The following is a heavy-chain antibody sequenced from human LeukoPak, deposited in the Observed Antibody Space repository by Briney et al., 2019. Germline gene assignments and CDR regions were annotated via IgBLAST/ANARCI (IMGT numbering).Heavy chain of an antibody. V-gene: IGHV3-7*03. CDR2: IKQDGSEK. D-gene: IGHD5-18*01. J-gene: IGHJ4*02. CDR3: ARDLSLYSYGEPFDY. Sequence: GGSLRLSCAASGFTFSSYWMSWVRQAPGKGLEWVANIKQDGSEKYYVDSVKGRFTISRDNAKNPLYLQMNSLRAEDTAVYYCARDLSLYSYGEPFDYWGQGTLVTVSS. CDR1: GFTFSSYW.